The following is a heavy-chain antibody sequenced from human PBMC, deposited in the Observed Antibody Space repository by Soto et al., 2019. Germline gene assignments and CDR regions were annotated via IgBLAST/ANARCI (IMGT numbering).Heavy chain of an antibody. CDR3: ARVGHINWFDP. D-gene: IGHD2-21*01. Sequence: QVQLQESGPGLVKPSQTLSLTCTVSGGSISSGDYYWTWIRQPPGKGLEWIGYIYYSGSTYYNPSLKXRXTXSXXTSKNQFSLKLSSVTAGDTAVYYCARVGHINWFDPWGQGTLVTVSS. CDR2: IYYSGST. J-gene: IGHJ5*02. CDR1: GGSISSGDYY. V-gene: IGHV4-30-4*01.